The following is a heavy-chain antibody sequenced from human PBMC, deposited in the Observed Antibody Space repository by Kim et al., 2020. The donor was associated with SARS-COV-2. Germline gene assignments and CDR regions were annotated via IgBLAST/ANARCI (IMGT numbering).Heavy chain of an antibody. V-gene: IGHV3-48*02. CDR3: AREGYDFWSDVGGWFDP. J-gene: IGHJ5*02. D-gene: IGHD3-3*01. Sequence: VKGRFTISRDNAKNSLYLQMNSLRDEDTAVYYCAREGYDFWSDVGGWFDPWGQGTLVTVSS.